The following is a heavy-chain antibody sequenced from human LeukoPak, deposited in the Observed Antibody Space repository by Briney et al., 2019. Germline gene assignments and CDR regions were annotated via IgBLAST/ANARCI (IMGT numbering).Heavy chain of an antibody. J-gene: IGHJ6*03. CDR1: GFTFDDYG. CDR3: ARDPGITLYYYYMDV. Sequence: PGGSLRLSCAASGFTFDDYGMSWVRQAPGKGLEWVSGINWNGGSTGYADSVKGRFTISRDNSKNTLYVQMNSLRVEDTAVYYCARDPGITLYYYYMDVWGKGSTVTVSS. D-gene: IGHD3-16*01. CDR2: INWNGGST. V-gene: IGHV3-20*04.